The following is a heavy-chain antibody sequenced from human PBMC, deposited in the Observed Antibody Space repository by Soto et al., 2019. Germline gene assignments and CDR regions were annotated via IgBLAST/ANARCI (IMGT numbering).Heavy chain of an antibody. V-gene: IGHV4-59*01. CDR2: IYYSGST. J-gene: IGHJ6*02. CDR1: GGSISSYY. Sequence: PSETLSLTCTVSGGSISSYYWSWIRQPPGKGLEWIGYIYYSGSTNYNPSLKSRVTISVDTSKNQFSLKLSSVTAADTAVYYCAREGPYCSSTSCYWGGMDVWGQGTT. CDR3: AREGPYCSSTSCYWGGMDV. D-gene: IGHD2-2*01.